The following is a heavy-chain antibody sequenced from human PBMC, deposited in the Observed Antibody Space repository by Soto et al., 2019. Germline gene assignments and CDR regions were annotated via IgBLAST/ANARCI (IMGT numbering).Heavy chain of an antibody. Sequence: ASVKVSCKASGYTFTSYDIYWVRQATGQGLEWMGWMDPNTGNSAYAQKFQGRVTVTSDTSINTVHMELSSLRSEDTAVYYCARRAETNGWNGFGADKYYFDFWGQGTLVTVSS. V-gene: IGHV1-8*01. CDR1: GYTFTSYD. J-gene: IGHJ4*02. CDR2: MDPNTGNS. D-gene: IGHD1-1*01. CDR3: ARRAETNGWNGFGADKYYFDF.